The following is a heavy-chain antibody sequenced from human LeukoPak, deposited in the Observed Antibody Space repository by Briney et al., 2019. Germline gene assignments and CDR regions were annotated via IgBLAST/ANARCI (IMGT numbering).Heavy chain of an antibody. Sequence: ASVKVSCKASGYTSTTYYMHWVRQAPGQGLEWMGWISAYNGNTNYAQKLQGRVTMTTDTSTSTAYMELRSLRSDDTAVYYCARDGNGIVGATSIDYWGQGTLVTVSS. D-gene: IGHD1-26*01. CDR1: GYTSTTYY. V-gene: IGHV1-18*04. CDR2: ISAYNGNT. CDR3: ARDGNGIVGATSIDY. J-gene: IGHJ4*02.